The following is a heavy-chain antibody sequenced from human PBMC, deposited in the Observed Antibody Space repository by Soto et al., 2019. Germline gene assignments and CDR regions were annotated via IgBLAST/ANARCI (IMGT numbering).Heavy chain of an antibody. CDR1: GGSISSGGYY. CDR2: IYYSGST. V-gene: IGHV4-31*03. D-gene: IGHD1-7*01. Sequence: PSETLSLTCTVSGGSISSGGYYWSWSRQHPGKGLEWIGYIYYSGSTYYNPSLKSRVTISVDTSKNQFSLKLSSVTAADTAVYYCARDRNYVMGYYYYGMDVWGQGTTVTVSS. CDR3: ARDRNYVMGYYYYGMDV. J-gene: IGHJ6*02.